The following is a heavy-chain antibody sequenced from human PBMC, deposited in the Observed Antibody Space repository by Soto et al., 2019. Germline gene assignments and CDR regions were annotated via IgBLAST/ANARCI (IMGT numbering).Heavy chain of an antibody. Sequence: QVHLVQSGAEVRKPGASVKVSCKASGYTFSDFSMHWVRQAPGQGLEWVGWMNPDTGGTNYAQKFQGWVTMTRDPSISTAYMELGRLRSDDTAVYYCARDPYTSSSGYYYGMDVWGQGTTVTVSS. V-gene: IGHV1-2*04. CDR1: GYTFSDFS. J-gene: IGHJ6*02. CDR2: MNPDTGGT. CDR3: ARDPYTSSSGYYYGMDV. D-gene: IGHD6-13*01.